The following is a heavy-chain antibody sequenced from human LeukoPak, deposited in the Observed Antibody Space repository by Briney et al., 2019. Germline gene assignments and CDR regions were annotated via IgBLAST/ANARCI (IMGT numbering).Heavy chain of an antibody. V-gene: IGHV4-34*01. CDR3: AGYGSGSDYYAAS. Sequence: SETLSLTCAVYGGSFSTYYWSWIRQPPGKGLEWIGEINHRGSTNYNPSLKGRVTISVDTSKNHFSLRLSSVTAADTAVYYCAGYGSGSDYYAASWGQGTLVTVSS. D-gene: IGHD3-10*01. CDR2: INHRGST. J-gene: IGHJ5*02. CDR1: GGSFSTYY.